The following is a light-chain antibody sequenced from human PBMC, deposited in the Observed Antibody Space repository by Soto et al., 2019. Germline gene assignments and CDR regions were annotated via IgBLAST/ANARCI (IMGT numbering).Light chain of an antibody. Sequence: DIQMTQSPSSLSASVGDRVTITCRASQHINSYLNWYQHKPGKAPKLLIYAASDLQSGVPSRFSGSRSGTDFTLTITSLQPEDFATYYCQQTYKPPPSFGKGTKLEIK. V-gene: IGKV1-39*01. CDR2: AAS. J-gene: IGKJ2*01. CDR1: QHINSY. CDR3: QQTYKPPPS.